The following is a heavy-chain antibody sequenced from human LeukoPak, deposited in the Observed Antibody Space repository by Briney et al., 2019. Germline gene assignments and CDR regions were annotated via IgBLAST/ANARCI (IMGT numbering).Heavy chain of an antibody. CDR2: MSADGTNK. CDR1: GFTFSHYG. CDR3: AKDQWAYCGGDCYSSDY. Sequence: GGSLRLSCAASGFTFSHYGMHRVRQAPGKGLEWVAVMSADGTNKYYADSVKGRFTISRDNSKNTLYLQMNSLRVEDTAVYFCAKDQWAYCGGDCYSSDYWGQGTLVTVSS. J-gene: IGHJ4*02. V-gene: IGHV3-30*18. D-gene: IGHD2-21*02.